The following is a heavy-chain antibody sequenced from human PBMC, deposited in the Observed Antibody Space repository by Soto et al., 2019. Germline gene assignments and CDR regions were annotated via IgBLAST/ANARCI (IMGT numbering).Heavy chain of an antibody. CDR2: IYSGGST. V-gene: IGHV3-66*01. D-gene: IGHD5-18*01. CDR3: ARDQGTAMVPYAFDI. Sequence: EVQLVESGGGLVQPGGSLRLSCAASGFSVNSNYMSWVRQAPGKGLEWVSVIYSGGSTDYADSVKGRFTISRDNSKNKVYLQMNGLRAEDTAVYYCARDQGTAMVPYAFDIWGQGTMVTVSS. J-gene: IGHJ3*02. CDR1: GFSVNSNY.